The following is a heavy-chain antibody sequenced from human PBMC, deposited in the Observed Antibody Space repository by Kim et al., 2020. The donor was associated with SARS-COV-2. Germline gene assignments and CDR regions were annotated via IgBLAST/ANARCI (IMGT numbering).Heavy chain of an antibody. CDR3: ARKGYYDSSGYYFGHYYGMDV. J-gene: IGHJ6*02. D-gene: IGHD3-22*01. CDR2: ISAYNGNT. V-gene: IGHV1-18*01. Sequence: ASVKVSCKASGYTFTSYGISWVRQAPGQGLEWMGWISAYNGNTNYAQKLQGRVTMTTDTSTSTAYMELRSLRSDDTAVYYCARKGYYDSSGYYFGHYYGMDVWGQGTTVTVSS. CDR1: GYTFTSYG.